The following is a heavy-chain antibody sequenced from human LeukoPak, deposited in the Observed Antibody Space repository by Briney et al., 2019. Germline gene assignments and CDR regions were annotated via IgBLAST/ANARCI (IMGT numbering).Heavy chain of an antibody. CDR1: GGTFSSYA. CDR2: IIPIFGTA. V-gene: IGHV1-69*13. CDR3: ARIYQLRLRVWFDP. D-gene: IGHD5-12*01. Sequence: ASVKVSCKASGGTFSSYAICWVRQAPGQGLEWMGGIIPIFGTANYAQKFQGRVTITADESTSTAYMELSSLRSEDTAVYYCARIYQLRLRVWFDPWGQGTLVTVSS. J-gene: IGHJ5*02.